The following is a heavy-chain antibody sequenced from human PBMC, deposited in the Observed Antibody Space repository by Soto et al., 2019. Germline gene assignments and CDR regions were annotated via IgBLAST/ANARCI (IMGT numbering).Heavy chain of an antibody. D-gene: IGHD4-17*01. CDR1: GGPITSSHW. V-gene: IGHV4-4*02. CDR2: IYHSGAT. Sequence: QVQVQESGPGLVKPSGTLSLTCAVSGGPITSSHWWTWVRQPPGKGLEWMGEIYHSGATNYNPSLESRFTISAAMSRNQFSLRLKSVTAADTAVYYCARSRVDGDYEASFDSWGQGILVTVSS. J-gene: IGHJ4*02. CDR3: ARSRVDGDYEASFDS.